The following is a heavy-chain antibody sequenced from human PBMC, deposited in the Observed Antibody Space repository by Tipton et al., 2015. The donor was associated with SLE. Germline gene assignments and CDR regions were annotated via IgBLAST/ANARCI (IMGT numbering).Heavy chain of an antibody. CDR2: IYYSGST. Sequence: TLSLTCTVSGGSISSYYWSWIRQPPGKGLEWIGYIYYSGSTNYSPSLKSRVTISVDTSKNQFSLKLSSVTAADTAVYYCARYSLTNWHLDLWGRGTLATVSS. J-gene: IGHJ2*01. CDR1: GGSISSYY. D-gene: IGHD2-15*01. CDR3: ARYSLTNWHLDL. V-gene: IGHV4-59*01.